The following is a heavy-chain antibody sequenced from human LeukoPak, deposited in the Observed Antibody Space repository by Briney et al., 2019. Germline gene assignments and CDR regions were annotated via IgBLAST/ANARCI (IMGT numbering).Heavy chain of an antibody. V-gene: IGHV3-13*01. CDR2: IGTAGDT. D-gene: IGHD3-3*01. J-gene: IGHJ6*03. CDR3: ARSYDFWSGYSAYYMDV. Sequence: GGSLRLSCAASGFTFSSYDMHWVRQATGKSLEWVSAIGTAGDTYYPGSVKGRFTISRENAKNSLYLQMDSLRAGDTAVYYCARSYDFWSGYSAYYMDVWGKGTTATVSS. CDR1: GFTFSSYD.